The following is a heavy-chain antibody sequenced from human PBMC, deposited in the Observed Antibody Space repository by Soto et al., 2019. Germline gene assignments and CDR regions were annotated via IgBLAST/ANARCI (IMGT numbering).Heavy chain of an antibody. V-gene: IGHV1-3*01. CDR1: GGTFISHA. Sequence: ASVKVSCKASGGTFISHAINWVRQAPGQGLEWMGLIIPGNENTKYSQKFQGRVTITRDKSATTAYMELSSLRSEDTAVYYCARDRAKVGRWFDPWGQGTLVTVSS. CDR2: IIPGNENT. J-gene: IGHJ5*02. D-gene: IGHD1-26*01. CDR3: ARDRAKVGRWFDP.